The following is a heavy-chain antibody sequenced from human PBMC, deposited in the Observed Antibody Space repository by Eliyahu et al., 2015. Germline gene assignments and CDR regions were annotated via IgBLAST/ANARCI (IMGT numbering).Heavy chain of an antibody. CDR3: ARALKSSLYYGSGSYHDY. CDR2: IYYSGST. J-gene: IGHJ4*02. D-gene: IGHD3-10*01. V-gene: IGHV4-31*03. Sequence: QVQLQESGPGLVKPSQTLSLTCTVXGGXXXSGGYYWSWIRQHPGKGLEWIGYIYYSGSTYYNPSLKSRVTISVDTSKNQFSLKLSSVTAADTAVYYCARALKSSLYYGSGSYHDYWGQGTLVTVSS. CDR1: GGXXXSGGYY.